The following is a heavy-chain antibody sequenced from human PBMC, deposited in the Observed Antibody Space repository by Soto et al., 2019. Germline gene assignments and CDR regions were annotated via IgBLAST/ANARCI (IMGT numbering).Heavy chain of an antibody. J-gene: IGHJ4*02. D-gene: IGHD3-3*01. CDR1: GGSISSSNW. V-gene: IGHV4-4*02. CDR2: IYHSGST. CDR3: GRKTGDFWSGSKYFDY. Sequence: SETLSHTCAVSGGSISSSNWWSWVRQPPGKGLEWIGQIYHSGSTNYNPSLKSRVTISVDKSNNQFSLKLISVTAADTAVYYCGRKTGDFWSGSKYFDYWGQGTLVTVSS.